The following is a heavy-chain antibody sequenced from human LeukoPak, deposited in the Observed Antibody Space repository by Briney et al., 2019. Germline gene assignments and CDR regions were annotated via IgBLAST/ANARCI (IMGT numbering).Heavy chain of an antibody. Sequence: PSETLSLTCAVYGGSFSGYYWSWIRQPPGKGLEWIGYIYYSGSTNYNPSLKSRVTISVDTSKNQFSLKLSSVTAADTAAYYCARVSYYYGSGSYYDYYYYYMDVWGKGTTVTISS. CDR2: IYYSGST. J-gene: IGHJ6*03. CDR3: ARVSYYYGSGSYYDYYYYYMDV. D-gene: IGHD3-10*01. V-gene: IGHV4-59*01. CDR1: GGSFSGYY.